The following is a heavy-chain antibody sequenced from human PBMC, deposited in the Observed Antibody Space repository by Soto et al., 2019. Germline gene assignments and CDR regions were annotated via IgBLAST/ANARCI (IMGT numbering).Heavy chain of an antibody. CDR3: AGGFGRFLDSTADC. CDR2: ISSSSSYI. D-gene: IGHD3-3*01. CDR1: GFTFSSYS. Sequence: GGSLRLSCAASGFTFSSYSMNWVRQAPGKGLEWVSSISSSSSYIYYVDSVKSRFTISRDTAKSSLYLQMNSLRAEDTAAYYCAGGFGRFLDSTADCWGQGTLVTVSS. J-gene: IGHJ4*02. V-gene: IGHV3-21*06.